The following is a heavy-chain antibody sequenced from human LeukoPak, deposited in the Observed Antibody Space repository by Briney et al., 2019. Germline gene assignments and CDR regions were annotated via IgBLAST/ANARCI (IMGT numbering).Heavy chain of an antibody. CDR1: GGSIRDFY. Sequence: SQRLSLTCTVSGGSIRDFYWSWIRQSPERGLEFIGYVSNSGITEYNPSLKSRVTISLDTSKNQFSLELSSVTAADTAVYYCASLAVPFGWYGGSYYWYMDVWAKGTTVSVS. J-gene: IGHJ6*03. D-gene: IGHD6-19*01. CDR2: VSNSGIT. V-gene: IGHV4-59*01. CDR3: ASLAVPFGWYGGSYYWYMDV.